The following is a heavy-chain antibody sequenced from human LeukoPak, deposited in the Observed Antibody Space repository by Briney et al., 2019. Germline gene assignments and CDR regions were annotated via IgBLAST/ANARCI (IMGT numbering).Heavy chain of an antibody. D-gene: IGHD1-1*01. CDR1: GFSFSSYT. Sequence: GGSLRLSCAASGFSFSSYTMSWVSQAQGKGLEGVSGVSSISHYIYHADSMEGRFNISRDNVKNSLYLQMTSLRAEDTAVYYCARDHGAIALTNYIDYWGQGTLVTVSS. CDR2: VSSISHYI. CDR3: ARDHGAIALTNYIDY. V-gene: IGHV3-21*01. J-gene: IGHJ4*02.